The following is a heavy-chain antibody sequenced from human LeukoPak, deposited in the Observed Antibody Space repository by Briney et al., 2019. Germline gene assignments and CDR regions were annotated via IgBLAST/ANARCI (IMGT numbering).Heavy chain of an antibody. D-gene: IGHD3-10*02. V-gene: IGHV3-15*01. Sequence: PGGSLRLSCAASGFTFSNYDMHWVRQAPGKGLEWVGRIKSRTDGGTTDYAAPVKGRYTISRDDSKNTLYLQMNSLKTEDTAVYYCTNYIRGVLYWGQGTLVTVSS. CDR1: GFTFSNYD. J-gene: IGHJ4*02. CDR2: IKSRTDGGTT. CDR3: TNYIRGVLY.